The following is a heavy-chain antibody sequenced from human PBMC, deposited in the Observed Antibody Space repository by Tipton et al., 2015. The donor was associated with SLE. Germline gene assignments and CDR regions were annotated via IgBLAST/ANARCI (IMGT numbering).Heavy chain of an antibody. CDR1: GGSFSGYY. CDR2: INHSGST. Sequence: TLSLTCAVYGGSFSGYYWSWIRQPPGKGLEWIGEINHSGSTNYNPSLKSRVSITVDTSKNQFSLKLSSVNAADTAVYYCATKRLVFDYWGQGTLVTVSS. CDR3: ATKRLVFDY. D-gene: IGHD6-13*01. J-gene: IGHJ4*02. V-gene: IGHV4-34*01.